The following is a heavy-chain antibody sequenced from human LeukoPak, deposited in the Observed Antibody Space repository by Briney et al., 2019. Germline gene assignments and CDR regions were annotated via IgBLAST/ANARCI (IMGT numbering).Heavy chain of an antibody. D-gene: IGHD3-3*01. CDR1: GGSISSSSYY. Sequence: SETQSLTCTVSGGSISSSSYYWGWIRQPPGKGLEWIGSIYYSGSTYYNPSLKSRVTISVDTSKNQFSLKLSSVTAADTAVYYCARELYDFWSGYYTDGNWFDPWGQGTLVTVSS. CDR3: ARELYDFWSGYYTDGNWFDP. V-gene: IGHV4-39*01. CDR2: IYYSGST. J-gene: IGHJ5*02.